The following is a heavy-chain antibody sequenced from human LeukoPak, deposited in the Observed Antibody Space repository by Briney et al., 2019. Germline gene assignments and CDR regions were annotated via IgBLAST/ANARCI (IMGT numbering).Heavy chain of an antibody. CDR3: ARSLRGAYYYYMDV. D-gene: IGHD3-10*01. CDR2: ISNIGDII. Sequence: PGGSLRLSCAASGFTFSNYEMNWVRQAPGKGLEWISHISNIGDIIHYADSVEGRFTISRDNAKNSLYLQMNSLRVEDTAVYYCARSLRGAYYYYMDVWGKGTTVTVSS. V-gene: IGHV3-48*03. CDR1: GFTFSNYE. J-gene: IGHJ6*03.